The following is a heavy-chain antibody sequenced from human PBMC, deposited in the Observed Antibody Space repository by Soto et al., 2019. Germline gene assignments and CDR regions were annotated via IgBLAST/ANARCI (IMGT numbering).Heavy chain of an antibody. V-gene: IGHV1-3*01. CDR2: INAGNGNT. CDR1: GYTFTSYA. J-gene: IGHJ5*02. CDR3: AVGVEYSGSPIPSNWFDP. D-gene: IGHD6-6*01. Sequence: ASVKVSCKASGYTFTSYAMHWVRQAPGQRLEWMGWINAGNGNTKYSQKFQGRVTITRDTSASTAYMELSSLRSEDTAVYYCAVGVEYSGSPIPSNWFDPWGQGTLVTVSS.